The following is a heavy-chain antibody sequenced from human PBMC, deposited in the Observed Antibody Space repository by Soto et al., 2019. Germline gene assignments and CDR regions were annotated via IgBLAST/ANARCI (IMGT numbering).Heavy chain of an antibody. CDR2: IIPILGIA. CDR3: AREKAGAGHNWFDP. J-gene: IGHJ5*02. D-gene: IGHD6-13*01. Sequence: QVQLVQSGAAVKKPGSSVKVSCKASGGTFSSYTISWVRQAPGQGLEWMGRIIPILGIANYAQKFQGRVTITADKSTSTAYMELSSMRSEDTAVYYCAREKAGAGHNWFDPWGQGTLVTVSS. V-gene: IGHV1-69*08. CDR1: GGTFSSYT.